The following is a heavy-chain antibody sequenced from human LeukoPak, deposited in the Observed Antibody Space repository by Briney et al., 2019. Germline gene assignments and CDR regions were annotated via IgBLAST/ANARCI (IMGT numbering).Heavy chain of an antibody. CDR3: AELGITMIGGV. CDR1: GFTFSSYS. CDR2: ISSSSSTI. V-gene: IGHV3-48*04. D-gene: IGHD3-10*02. J-gene: IGHJ6*04. Sequence: GGSLRLSCAASGFTFSSYSMNWVRQAPGEGLEWVSYISSSSSTIYYADSVKGRFTISKDNAKNSLYLQMNSLRAEDTAVYYCAELGITMIGGVWGKGTTVTISS.